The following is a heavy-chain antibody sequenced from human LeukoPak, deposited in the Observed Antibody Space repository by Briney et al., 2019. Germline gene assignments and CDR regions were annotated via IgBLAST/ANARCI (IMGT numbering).Heavy chain of an antibody. V-gene: IGHV4-59*01. CDR1: GGSISSYY. CDR2: IYYSGST. D-gene: IGHD6-13*01. CDR3: ARDAGYSSTWYYFDS. J-gene: IGHJ4*02. Sequence: SETLSLTCTVSGGSISSYYWHWIQQPPGKGLEWIGYIYYSGSTNYNPSLKSRGAISLDTSKNQFSLKLSSVTAADTAVYYCARDAGYSSTWYYFDSWGQGTLVTVSS.